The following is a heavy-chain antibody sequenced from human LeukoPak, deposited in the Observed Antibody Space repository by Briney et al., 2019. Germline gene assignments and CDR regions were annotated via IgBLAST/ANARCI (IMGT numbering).Heavy chain of an antibody. CDR2: IIPIFGTA. D-gene: IGHD6-19*01. V-gene: IGHV1-69*05. Sequence: ASVKVSCKASGGTFISYAISWVRQAPGQGREWMGGIIPIFGTANYAQKFQGRVTITTDESTTTAYMELSSLRSEDTAVYYCARGVPPYSSGWTGFDYWGQGTLVTVSS. CDR1: GGTFISYA. J-gene: IGHJ4*02. CDR3: ARGVPPYSSGWTGFDY.